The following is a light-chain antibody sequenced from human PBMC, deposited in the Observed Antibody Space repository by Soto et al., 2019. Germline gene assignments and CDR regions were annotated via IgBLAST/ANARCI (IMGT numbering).Light chain of an antibody. CDR2: AAS. J-gene: IGKJ2*01. CDR1: ESIANY. CDR3: QQSYISPST. V-gene: IGKV1-39*01. Sequence: DIQMTQSPSSLSVSVGDRVTITCRASESIANYLNWYQQKPGKAPNLLIYAASDLQSGVPSRFSGSGSGTDFTLTISSLQTEDFATYFCQQSYISPSTFGQGTKLDI.